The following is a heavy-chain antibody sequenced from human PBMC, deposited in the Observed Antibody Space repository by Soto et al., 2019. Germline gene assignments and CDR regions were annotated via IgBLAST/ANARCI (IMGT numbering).Heavy chain of an antibody. Sequence: EVQLVESGGGLVKPGGSLRLSCAASGFTFSNAWMSWVRQAPGKGLEWVGRIKTKTDGGTTDYAALVKGRFTISRDDSKNTLYLQMKSLKLEDTAVYYCTTGGIVGGSLYDPTLNQDYWGQGTLVTVSS. D-gene: IGHD1-26*01. CDR3: TTGGIVGGSLYDPTLNQDY. J-gene: IGHJ4*02. CDR2: IKTKTDGGTT. V-gene: IGHV3-15*01. CDR1: GFTFSNAW.